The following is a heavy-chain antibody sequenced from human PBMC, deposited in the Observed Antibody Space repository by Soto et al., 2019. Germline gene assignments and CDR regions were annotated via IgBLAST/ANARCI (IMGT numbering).Heavy chain of an antibody. D-gene: IGHD6-13*01. CDR2: IWYDGSNK. Sequence: GGSLRLSCAASGFTSSSYVMHWVRQAPGKGLEWVAVIWYDGSNKYYADSVKGRFTISRDNSKNTLYLLMNSLRAEDTAVYYCARGLSAAARGCFDYWGQGTLVTVSS. V-gene: IGHV3-33*01. CDR3: ARGLSAAARGCFDY. CDR1: GFTSSSYV. J-gene: IGHJ4*02.